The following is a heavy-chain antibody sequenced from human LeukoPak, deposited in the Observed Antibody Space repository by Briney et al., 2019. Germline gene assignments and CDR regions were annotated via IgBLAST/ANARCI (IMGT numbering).Heavy chain of an antibody. V-gene: IGHV4-39*01. Sequence: SETLSLTCTVSGGSIISSSYNWGWIRQPPGKGLEWIGAIYYSGTTYYNPSPQSRVTISVHTSKNEFSLKVNSVTAADTAVYYCARLPTGFPNWFDPWGQGTRVTVSS. CDR2: IYYSGTT. CDR1: GGSIISSSYN. J-gene: IGHJ5*02. D-gene: IGHD2-8*02. CDR3: ARLPTGFPNWFDP.